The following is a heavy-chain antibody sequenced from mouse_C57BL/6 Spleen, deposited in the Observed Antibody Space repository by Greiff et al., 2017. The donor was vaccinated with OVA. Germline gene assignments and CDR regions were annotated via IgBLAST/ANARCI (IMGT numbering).Heavy chain of an antibody. CDR1: GFSLTSYG. CDR3: AKGGLTGTWFAC. CDR2: IWRGGST. V-gene: IGHV2-5*01. Sequence: VMLVESGPGLVQPSQSLSITCTVSGFSLTSYGVHWVRQSPGKGLEWLGVIWRGGSTDYNAAFMSRLSITKDNSKSQVFFKMNSLQADETAICYCAKGGLTGTWFACWGQGALVTVSA. J-gene: IGHJ3*01. D-gene: IGHD4-1*01.